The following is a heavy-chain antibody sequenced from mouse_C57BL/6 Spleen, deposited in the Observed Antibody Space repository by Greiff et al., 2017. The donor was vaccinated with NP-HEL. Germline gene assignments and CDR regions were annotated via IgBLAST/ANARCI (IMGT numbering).Heavy chain of an antibody. J-gene: IGHJ2*01. V-gene: IGHV1-64*01. CDR1: GYTFTSYW. Sequence: QVQLQQPGAELVKPGASVKLSCKASGYTFTSYWMHWVKQRPGQGLEWIGMIHPNSGSTNYNEKFKSKATLTVDKSSSSAYMQLSSLTSEDSAVYYCAREAAGWRGLLRDYWGKGTTLTVSS. CDR3: AREAAGWRGLLRDY. D-gene: IGHD1-1*01. CDR2: IHPNSGST.